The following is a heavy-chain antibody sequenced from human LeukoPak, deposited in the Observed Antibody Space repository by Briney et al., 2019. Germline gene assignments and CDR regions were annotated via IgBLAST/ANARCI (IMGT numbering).Heavy chain of an antibody. V-gene: IGHV1-46*01. J-gene: IGHJ4*02. CDR3: AKEGRFVGLLIYKPFEF. Sequence: ASVRVSCKASGYTFGTYDIDWVRQASGQGREWMGVINPSDGSTEYAQRFQGRVTMTRDKSTSTVYMELSRLRTEDTAVYYCAKEGRFVGLLIYKPFEFWGQGTLVTVSS. CDR2: INPSDGST. CDR1: GYTFGTYD. D-gene: IGHD5-12*01.